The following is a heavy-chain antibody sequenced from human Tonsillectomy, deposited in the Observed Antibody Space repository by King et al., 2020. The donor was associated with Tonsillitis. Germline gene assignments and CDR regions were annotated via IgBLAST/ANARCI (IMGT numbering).Heavy chain of an antibody. V-gene: IGHV3-33*08. CDR1: GFSFSNYG. J-gene: IGHJ6*03. CDR2: IWYRGNNK. D-gene: IGHD6-13*01. CDR3: VRDYALTPAAGWSYYYYMDV. Sequence: QVQLVESGGGVVQPGMSLRLSCAASGFSFSNYGMHWVRQAPGKGLEWVAVIWYRGNNKYYADSMKGRFTISRDNSKNTLYLQMNSLRAEDTAVYYCVRDYALTPAAGWSYYYYMDVWGKGTTVTVSS.